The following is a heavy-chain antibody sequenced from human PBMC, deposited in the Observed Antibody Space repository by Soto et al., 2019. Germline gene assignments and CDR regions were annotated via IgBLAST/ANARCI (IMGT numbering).Heavy chain of an antibody. V-gene: IGHV4-34*01. CDR1: GGSFSGYY. D-gene: IGHD3-22*01. CDR3: ARGHYDSSGYYLP. Sequence: QVQLQQWGAGLLKPSETLSLSCAVCGGSFSGYYWSWIRQPPGKGLEWIGEINHSGSTNYNPSLKSRVTISVDTSKNQFSLKLSSVTAADTAVYYCARGHYDSSGYYLPWGQGTLVTVSS. J-gene: IGHJ5*02. CDR2: INHSGST.